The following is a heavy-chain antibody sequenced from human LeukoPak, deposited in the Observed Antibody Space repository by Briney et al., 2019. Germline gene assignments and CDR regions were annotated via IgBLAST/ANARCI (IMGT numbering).Heavy chain of an antibody. Sequence: GGSLRLSCAASGFTFSSYDMHWVRQAPGKGLEYVSAISGNGVTTHYTNSVKGRFTISRDNSKNTVYLQMGSLGTEDTAVYYCARDTNREQDIWGQGTTVTVSS. CDR3: ARDTNREQDI. V-gene: IGHV3-64*01. J-gene: IGHJ6*02. D-gene: IGHD3-3*01. CDR1: GFTFSSYD. CDR2: ISGNGVTT.